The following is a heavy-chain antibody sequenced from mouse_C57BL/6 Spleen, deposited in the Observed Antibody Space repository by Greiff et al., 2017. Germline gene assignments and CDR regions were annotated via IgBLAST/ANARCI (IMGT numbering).Heavy chain of an antibody. D-gene: IGHD4-1*01. J-gene: IGHJ4*01. CDR1: GFNIKDYY. Sequence: EVQLQQSGAELVKPGASVKLSCTASGFNIKDYYMHWVKQRTEQGLEWIGRIDPEDGETKYAPKFPGKATITADTSSNTAYLQLSSLTAEDTAVYYCARERELVYAMDYWGQGTSVTVSS. CDR2: IDPEDGET. V-gene: IGHV14-2*01. CDR3: ARERELVYAMDY.